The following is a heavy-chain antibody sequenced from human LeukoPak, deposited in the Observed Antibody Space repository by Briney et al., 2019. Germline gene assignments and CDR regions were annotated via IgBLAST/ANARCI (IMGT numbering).Heavy chain of an antibody. D-gene: IGHD1-1*01. CDR3: VRVKGTYFDY. CDR1: GFPLSSYS. Sequence: GGSLRLSCAASGFPLSSYSMNWVRQAPGKGLEWISYISASGSAIYYVDSVKGRVTVSRDNARNSLFLQMDSPRAEDTAVYYCVRVKGTYFDYWGPATLVTVSS. V-gene: IGHV3-48*01. CDR2: ISASGSAI. J-gene: IGHJ4*02.